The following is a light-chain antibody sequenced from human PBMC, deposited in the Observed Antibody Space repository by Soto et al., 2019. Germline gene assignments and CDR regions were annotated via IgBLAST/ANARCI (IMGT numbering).Light chain of an antibody. Sequence: QSVLTQPPSVSGAPGQRVTISCTESSSNIGAGYDVHWYQQLPGTAPKLLIYGNSNRPSGVPDRFSGSKSGTSASLAIIGLQAEDEADYYCQSYDSRLSGWVFGGGTKLTVL. V-gene: IGLV1-40*01. CDR3: QSYDSRLSGWV. CDR1: SSNIGAGYD. CDR2: GNS. J-gene: IGLJ3*02.